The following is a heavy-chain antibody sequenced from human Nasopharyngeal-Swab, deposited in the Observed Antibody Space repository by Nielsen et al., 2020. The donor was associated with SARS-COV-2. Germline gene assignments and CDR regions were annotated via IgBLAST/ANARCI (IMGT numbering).Heavy chain of an antibody. CDR2: IKQDGSGS. V-gene: IGHV3-7*01. D-gene: IGHD6-13*01. Sequence: GESLKISCTASGFTFGDYATSWVRQAAGKGLEWVADIKQDGSGSYYVDSVKGRFTISRDDANNSLYLQMNSLRAGDTGVYYCARGGSSFPFDYWGPGTLVTVSS. J-gene: IGHJ4*02. CDR3: ARGGSSFPFDY. CDR1: GFTFGDYA.